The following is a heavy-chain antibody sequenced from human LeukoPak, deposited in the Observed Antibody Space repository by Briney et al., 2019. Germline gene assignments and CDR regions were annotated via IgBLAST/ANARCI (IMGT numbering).Heavy chain of an antibody. D-gene: IGHD3-10*01. CDR3: ATEGRGVHFDS. V-gene: IGHV3-21*01. CDR2: IDTTSYT. CDR1: GFTFSSYG. Sequence: GRSLRLSCAASGFTFSSYGMNWVRQAPGKGLEWVASIDTTSYTYYTDSVKGRFTISRDNAKISLYLQMNSLRAEDTAVYYCATEGRGVHFDSWGQGTLVTVSS. J-gene: IGHJ4*02.